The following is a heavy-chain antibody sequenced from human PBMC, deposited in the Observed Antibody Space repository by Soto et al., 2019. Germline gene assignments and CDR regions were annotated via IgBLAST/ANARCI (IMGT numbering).Heavy chain of an antibody. D-gene: IGHD1-26*01. J-gene: IGHJ4*02. Sequence: GGSLRLSCEASGFTFSSFSMNWVRQAPGKGLEWLSYITGGSSVVYYADSVKGRFTISRDNAKNSLYLQMNSLRDEDTAVYYCARDRYVSKWYSFDQWGRGTLVTVSS. CDR1: GFTFSSFS. CDR3: ARDRYVSKWYSFDQ. CDR2: ITGGSSVV. V-gene: IGHV3-48*02.